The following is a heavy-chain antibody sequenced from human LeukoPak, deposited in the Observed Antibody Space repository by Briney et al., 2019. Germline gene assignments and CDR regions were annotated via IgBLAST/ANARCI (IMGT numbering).Heavy chain of an antibody. D-gene: IGHD3-10*01. CDR2: IWYDGSNK. Sequence: TGGSLRLSCATSGFTFSSYGMHWVRQAPGKGLEWVAVIWYDGSNKYYADSVKGRFTISRDNSKNTLYLQMNSLRAEDTAVYYCASRAPYYYRPRIDYWGQGTLVTVSS. J-gene: IGHJ4*02. CDR3: ASRAPYYYRPRIDY. CDR1: GFTFSSYG. V-gene: IGHV3-33*01.